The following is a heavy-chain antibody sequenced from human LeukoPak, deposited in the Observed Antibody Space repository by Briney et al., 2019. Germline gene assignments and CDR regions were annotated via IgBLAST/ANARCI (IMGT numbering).Heavy chain of an antibody. CDR2: ISDSGSTK. V-gene: IGHV3-48*03. CDR3: AELGITMIGGV. Sequence: PGGSLRLSCAASGFTFSSYEMSWVRQAPGKGLEWVSYISDSGSTKYYADSVKGRFTISRDNAKNSLYLQMNSLRAEDTAVYYCAELGITMIGGVWGKGTTVTISS. J-gene: IGHJ6*04. CDR1: GFTFSSYE. D-gene: IGHD3-10*02.